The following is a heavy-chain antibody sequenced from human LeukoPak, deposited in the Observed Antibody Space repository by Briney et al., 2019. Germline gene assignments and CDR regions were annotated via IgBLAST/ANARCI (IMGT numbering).Heavy chain of an antibody. V-gene: IGHV4-59*08. CDR3: ARGITMVRGSGA. J-gene: IGHJ4*02. CDR2: IYYSGST. D-gene: IGHD3-10*01. CDR1: GGSISSYY. Sequence: PSETLSLTCTVSGGSISSYYWSWIRQPPGKGLEWIGYIYYSGSTNFNPSLKSRVTISVDTSKNQFSLKLSSVTAADTAVYYCARGITMVRGSGAWGQGTLVTVS.